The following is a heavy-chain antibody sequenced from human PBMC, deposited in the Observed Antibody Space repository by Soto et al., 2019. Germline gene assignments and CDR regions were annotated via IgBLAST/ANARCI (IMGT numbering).Heavy chain of an antibody. Sequence: QITLNESGPTQVKPRQTLTLTCTFSGFSLTTSGVGVGWIRQSPGKAPEWLALIYWDDDKRYSPSLKSRLTITKDTPKDQVLLTMADLDPADTATYYCAHRVLRTVFGLVTTTAIYFDFWGQGTPVAVSS. CDR2: IYWDDDK. J-gene: IGHJ4*02. V-gene: IGHV2-5*02. CDR3: AHRVLRTVFGLVTTTAIYFDF. D-gene: IGHD3-3*01. CDR1: GFSLTTSGVG.